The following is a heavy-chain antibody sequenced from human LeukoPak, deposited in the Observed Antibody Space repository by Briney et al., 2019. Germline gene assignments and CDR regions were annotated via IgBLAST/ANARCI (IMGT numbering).Heavy chain of an antibody. D-gene: IGHD3-22*01. Sequence: GGSLTLSRAASGFTFSKHAMSGVRQAPGRGREGVAAISGIGIGTYYADSVKGRFTTSRDNSKNTVHLQMSSLRAGDTAVYSCAKDHMGGVYYDSSTYHFDSWGPGTLVTVSS. V-gene: IGHV3-23*01. CDR1: GFTFSKHA. CDR3: AKDHMGGVYYDSSTYHFDS. CDR2: ISGIGIGT. J-gene: IGHJ4*02.